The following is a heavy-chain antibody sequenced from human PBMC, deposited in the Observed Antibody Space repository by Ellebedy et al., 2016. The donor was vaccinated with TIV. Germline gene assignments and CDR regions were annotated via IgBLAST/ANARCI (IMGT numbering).Heavy chain of an antibody. CDR1: GGTFSSYA. CDR2: IIPIFGTA. V-gene: IGHV1-69*13. Sequence: AASVKVSCKASGGTFSSYAISWVRQAPGQGLEWMGGIIPIFGTANYAQKFQGRVTITADESTSTAYMELSSLRSEDTAVYYCASNIGTAMVTRYWGQGTLVTVSS. D-gene: IGHD5-18*01. J-gene: IGHJ4*02. CDR3: ASNIGTAMVTRY.